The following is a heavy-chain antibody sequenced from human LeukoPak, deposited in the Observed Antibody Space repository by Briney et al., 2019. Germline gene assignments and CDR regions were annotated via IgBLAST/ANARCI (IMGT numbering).Heavy chain of an antibody. Sequence: PGGSLRLSCAASGFTFDDYGMSWVRQAPGKGLEWVANIKQDGSEKYYVDSVKGRFTISRDNAKNSLYLQMNSLRAEDTAVYYCARYLAVAGTGFDYWGQGTLVTVSS. CDR2: IKQDGSEK. D-gene: IGHD6-19*01. V-gene: IGHV3-7*01. CDR3: ARYLAVAGTGFDY. J-gene: IGHJ4*02. CDR1: GFTFDDYG.